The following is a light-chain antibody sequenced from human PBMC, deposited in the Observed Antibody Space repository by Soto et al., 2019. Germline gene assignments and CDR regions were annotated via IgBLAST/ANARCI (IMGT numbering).Light chain of an antibody. CDR1: QSISSSF. J-gene: IGKJ2*01. V-gene: IGKV3-20*01. Sequence: EIVLTQSPGTLSLSPGERATLSCRASQSISSSFLAWYQQRPGQAPRLLIYGASSRATGLPDRFSGSGSGTDFTLPISRLEPEDLAVYYCQQYGRSRYTFGQGTKLEIK. CDR3: QQYGRSRYT. CDR2: GAS.